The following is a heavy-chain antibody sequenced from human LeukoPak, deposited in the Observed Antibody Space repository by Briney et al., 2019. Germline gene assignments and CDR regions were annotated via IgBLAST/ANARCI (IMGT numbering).Heavy chain of an antibody. D-gene: IGHD3-16*02. CDR2: ISSSSSTI. CDR3: ARGGYMITFGGVIDY. V-gene: IGHV3-48*04. Sequence: GGSLRLSCAASGFTFGSYSMNWVRQAPGKGLEWVSYISSSSSTIYYADSVKGRFTISRDNAKNSLYLQMNSLRAEDTAVYYCARGGYMITFGGVIDYWGQGTLVTVSS. CDR1: GFTFGSYS. J-gene: IGHJ4*02.